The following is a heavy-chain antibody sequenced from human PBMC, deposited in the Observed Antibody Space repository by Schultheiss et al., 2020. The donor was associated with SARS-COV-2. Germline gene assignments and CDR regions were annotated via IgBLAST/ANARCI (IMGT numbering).Heavy chain of an antibody. J-gene: IGHJ5*02. CDR3: ARRGLLWFEGFDP. Sequence: ASVKVSCKASGYTFTSYYMHWVRQAPGQGLEWMGIINPSGGSTSYAQKFQGRVTMTRDTSTSTGYMELNSLRAEDTAVYYCARRGLLWFEGFDPWGQGTLVTVSS. V-gene: IGHV1-46*01. D-gene: IGHD3-10*01. CDR2: INPSGGST. CDR1: GYTFTSYY.